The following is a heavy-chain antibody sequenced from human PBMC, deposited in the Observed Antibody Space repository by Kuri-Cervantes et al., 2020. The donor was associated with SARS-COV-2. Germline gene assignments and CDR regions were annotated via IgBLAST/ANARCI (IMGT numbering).Heavy chain of an antibody. V-gene: IGHV1-8*01. CDR1: GYTFTSYD. Sequence: GGSLRLSCKASGYTFTSYDINWVRQATGQGLEWMGWMNPNSGNTGYAQKFQGRVTMTRNTSISTAYMELSGLRSEDTAVYYCARGTTVVKVDIWGQGTMVTVSS. J-gene: IGHJ3*02. CDR2: MNPNSGNT. CDR3: ARGTTVVKVDI. D-gene: IGHD4-23*01.